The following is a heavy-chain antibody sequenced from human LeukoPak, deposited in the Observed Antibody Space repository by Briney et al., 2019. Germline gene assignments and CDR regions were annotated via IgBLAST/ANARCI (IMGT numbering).Heavy chain of an antibody. CDR2: IDQDGSGK. D-gene: IGHD3-22*01. CDR3: ARDAKYYHDSSGYY. CDR1: GFTFSGNW. J-gene: IGHJ4*02. Sequence: PGGSLRLSCAASGFTFSGNWMSWVRQAPGKGLEWLANIDQDGSGKYYMDSVKGRFTTSRDNAKNSLYLQMNSLRAEDTAVYYCARDAKYYHDSSGYYWGQGTLVTVSS. V-gene: IGHV3-7*01.